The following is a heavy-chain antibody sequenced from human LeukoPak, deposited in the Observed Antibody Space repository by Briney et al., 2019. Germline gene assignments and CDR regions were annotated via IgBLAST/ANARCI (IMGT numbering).Heavy chain of an antibody. CDR3: ARGIGWFDP. Sequence: PSETLSLTCAVYGGSFSGYYWSWIRQPPGKGLEWIGEINHSGSTNYNPSLKSRVTISVDTSKNQFSLKLSSVTAADTAVYYCARGIGWFDPWGQGTLVTVSS. D-gene: IGHD2-21*01. CDR2: INHSGST. V-gene: IGHV4-34*01. J-gene: IGHJ5*02. CDR1: GGSFSGYY.